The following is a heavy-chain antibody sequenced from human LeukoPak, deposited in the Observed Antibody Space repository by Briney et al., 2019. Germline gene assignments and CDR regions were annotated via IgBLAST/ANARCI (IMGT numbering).Heavy chain of an antibody. CDR3: ARHGIAARLWFDP. CDR2: IYPSDSDH. Sequence: GESLKISCQGSGSSFTSFWIGWARQVHGKGLEWMGIIYPSDSDHTYSTSFQGQITISADKSISTAYLQWSSLKASDTAMYYCARHGIAARLWFDPWGQGTLVTVSS. CDR1: GSSFTSFW. V-gene: IGHV5-51*01. D-gene: IGHD6-6*01. J-gene: IGHJ5*02.